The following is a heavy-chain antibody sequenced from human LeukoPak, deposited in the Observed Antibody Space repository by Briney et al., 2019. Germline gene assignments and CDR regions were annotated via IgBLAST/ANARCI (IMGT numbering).Heavy chain of an antibody. V-gene: IGHV3-7*03. Sequence: GGSLRLSCAASGFTFSSYWMTWVRQAPGKGLEWVANIKEDGSDKYYVDSVKGRFTISRDDSKNTVYLEMKSLTAEDTAFYYCARGGWPFDFWGQGILVTVSS. CDR2: IKEDGSDK. D-gene: IGHD6-19*01. CDR3: ARGGWPFDF. CDR1: GFTFSSYW. J-gene: IGHJ4*02.